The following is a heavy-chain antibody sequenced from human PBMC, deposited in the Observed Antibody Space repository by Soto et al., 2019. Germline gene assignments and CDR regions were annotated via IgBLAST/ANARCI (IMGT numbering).Heavy chain of an antibody. J-gene: IGHJ6*02. V-gene: IGHV5-10-1*01. CDR3: ARRDHYYYDMDV. CDR2: IDPSDSYT. CDR1: GYSFTSYW. Sequence: PGESLKISCKGSGYSFTSYWLNWVRRMPGKGLEWMGRIDPSDSYTYYSPSFQGHVTISADKSISTAYLQWSSLKASDTAMYYCARRDHYYYDMDVWGQGTTVTVSS.